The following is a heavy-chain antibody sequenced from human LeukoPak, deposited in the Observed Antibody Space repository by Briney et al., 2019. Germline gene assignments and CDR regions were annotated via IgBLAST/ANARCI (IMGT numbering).Heavy chain of an antibody. J-gene: IGHJ4*02. V-gene: IGHV1-2*02. D-gene: IGHD3-10*01. Sequence: ASVKVSCKASGYTFTSYDINWVRQATGQGLEWMGWINPNSGGTNYAQKFQGRVTMARDTSISTAYMELSRLRSDDTAVYYCARSFVLLWFGELSGYFDYWGQGTLVTVSS. CDR2: INPNSGGT. CDR1: GYTFTSYD. CDR3: ARSFVLLWFGELSGYFDY.